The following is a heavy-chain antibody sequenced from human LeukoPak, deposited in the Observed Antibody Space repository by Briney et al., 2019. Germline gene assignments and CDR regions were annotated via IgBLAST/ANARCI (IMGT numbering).Heavy chain of an antibody. D-gene: IGHD2/OR15-2a*01. CDR2: IDIDGGT. V-gene: IGHV3-74*01. Sequence: GGSLRLSCAASGFXFSHHYMHWVRQAPGKGLVWVARIDIDGGTGYADSVKGRFTISRDNAKNTVYLQMNSLRAEDTAVYYCARDLEYTFDYWGQGTSVTVSS. CDR1: GFXFSHHY. J-gene: IGHJ4*02. CDR3: ARDLEYTFDY.